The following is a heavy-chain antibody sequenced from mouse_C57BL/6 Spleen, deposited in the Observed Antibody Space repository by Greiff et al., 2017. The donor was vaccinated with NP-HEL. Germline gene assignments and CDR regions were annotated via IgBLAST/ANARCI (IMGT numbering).Heavy chain of an antibody. D-gene: IGHD1-1*01. V-gene: IGHV1-15*01. J-gene: IGHJ2*01. Sequence: QVQLQQSGAELVRPGASVTLSCKASGYTFTDYEMHWVKQTPVHGLEWIGAIDPETGGTAYNQKFKCKAILTADKSSSTAYMELRSLTSEDSAVYYCTRDTTVAYFDYWGQGTTLTVSS. CDR1: GYTFTDYE. CDR3: TRDTTVAYFDY. CDR2: IDPETGGT.